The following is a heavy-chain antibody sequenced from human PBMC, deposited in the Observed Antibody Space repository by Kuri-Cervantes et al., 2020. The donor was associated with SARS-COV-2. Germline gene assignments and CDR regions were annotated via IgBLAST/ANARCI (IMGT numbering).Heavy chain of an antibody. CDR1: GFTFSSYS. V-gene: IGHV3-21*01. D-gene: IGHD2-8*02. Sequence: GGFLRPPCAASGFTFSSYSMNWVRQAPGKGLEWVSSISSSSSYIYYADSVKGRFTISRDNAKNSLYLQMNSLRAEDTAVYYCARTSTWSIYFDYWGQGTLVTVSS. CDR3: ARTSTWSIYFDY. CDR2: ISSSSSYI. J-gene: IGHJ4*02.